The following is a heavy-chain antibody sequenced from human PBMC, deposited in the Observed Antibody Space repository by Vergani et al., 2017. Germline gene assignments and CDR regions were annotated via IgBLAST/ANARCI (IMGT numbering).Heavy chain of an antibody. Sequence: QVQLVESGGGVVQPGGSLRLSCAASGFTFNSYGMHWVRQAPGKGLGWGASIRSDESRRYYGASMEGPFTISRDNSKNTLYLQMKSLRPEDTAVYYCAKEGGGYCSGGTCYPEYWGQGTLVIVSS. D-gene: IGHD2-15*01. CDR2: IRSDESRR. CDR1: GFTFNSYG. J-gene: IGHJ4*02. CDR3: AKEGGGYCSGGTCYPEY. V-gene: IGHV3-30*02.